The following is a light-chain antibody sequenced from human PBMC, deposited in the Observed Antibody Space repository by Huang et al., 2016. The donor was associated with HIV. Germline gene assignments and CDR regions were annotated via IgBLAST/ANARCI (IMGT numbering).Light chain of an antibody. Sequence: EIVMTQSPATVSVSPGERAALSCRASESIGRNLAGYQQKPGQAPRLLIYAAYTRATGVPDGFSGSGSGTDFTLTISSLQSEDFAVYYCQQYNNWPPYTFGQGTRLEIK. J-gene: IGKJ2*01. CDR2: AAY. CDR3: QQYNNWPPYT. CDR1: ESIGRN. V-gene: IGKV3-15*01.